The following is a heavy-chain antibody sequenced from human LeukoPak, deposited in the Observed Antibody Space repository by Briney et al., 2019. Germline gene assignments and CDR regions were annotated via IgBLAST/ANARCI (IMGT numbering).Heavy chain of an antibody. V-gene: IGHV1-46*01. D-gene: IGHD3-3*01. CDR3: ARAGEWFNYRDYFDP. Sequence: ASVKVSCKASGYTFTSYYIHWVRQAPGQGLEWMEIINPSGGSTTYAQNFQGRVTMTRDTSTSTVYMELSSLRSEDTAVYYCARAGEWFNYRDYFDPWGQGTLVTVSS. J-gene: IGHJ5*02. CDR1: GYTFTSYY. CDR2: INPSGGST.